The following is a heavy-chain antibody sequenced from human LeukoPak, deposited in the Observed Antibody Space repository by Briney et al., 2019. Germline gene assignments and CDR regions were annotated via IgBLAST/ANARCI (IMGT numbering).Heavy chain of an antibody. Sequence: PVASVTVSCKASGYTFTSYYMHWVRQAPGQGLEWMGIINPSGGSTSYAQKFQGRVTMTRDMSTSTVYMELSSLRSEDTAVYYCARDQVGYSNYGPDAFDIWGQGTMVTVSS. CDR1: GYTFTSYY. CDR3: ARDQVGYSNYGPDAFDI. CDR2: INPSGGST. J-gene: IGHJ3*02. D-gene: IGHD4-11*01. V-gene: IGHV1-46*01.